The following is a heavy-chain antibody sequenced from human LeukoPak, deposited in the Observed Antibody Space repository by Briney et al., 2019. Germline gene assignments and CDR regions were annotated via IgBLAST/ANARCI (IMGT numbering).Heavy chain of an antibody. CDR1: GFTFSSYE. CDR2: ISSSGSTI. Sequence: GGSLRLSCAASGFTFSSYEMNWVRQAPGKGLEWVSYISSSGSTIYYADSVKGRFTISRDNSKNTLYLQMNSLRAEDTAVYYCAKKVQKAVAGQYYFDYWGQGTLVTVSS. J-gene: IGHJ4*02. CDR3: AKKVQKAVAGQYYFDY. V-gene: IGHV3-48*03. D-gene: IGHD6-19*01.